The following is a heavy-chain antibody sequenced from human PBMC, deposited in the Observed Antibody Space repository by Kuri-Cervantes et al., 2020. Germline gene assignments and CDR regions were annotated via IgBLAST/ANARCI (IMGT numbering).Heavy chain of an antibody. CDR1: GGSFSDYY. V-gene: IGHV4-34*01. Sequence: SETLSLTCAVYGGSFSDYYWSWIRQPPGKGLEWIGEINHSGSTNYNPSLKSRVTISVDTSKNQFSLKLSSVTAADTAVYYCARGRPGSGLAFDYWGQGTLVTVSS. CDR3: ARGRPGSGLAFDY. J-gene: IGHJ4*02. CDR2: INHSGST. D-gene: IGHD6-19*01.